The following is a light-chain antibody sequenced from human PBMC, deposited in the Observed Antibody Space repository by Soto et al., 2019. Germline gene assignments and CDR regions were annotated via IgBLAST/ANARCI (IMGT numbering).Light chain of an antibody. J-gene: IGKJ1*01. CDR1: QSIANY. Sequence: DIQMTQSPSSLSSSVGDIFTITCRASQSIANYLNWYQQKPGKVPKLLIYAASTLQSGVPSRFSGSGSGTDFTLTISSLQPEDVATYYCQKYNSAPWTFGQGTKVDIK. CDR3: QKYNSAPWT. CDR2: AAS. V-gene: IGKV1-27*01.